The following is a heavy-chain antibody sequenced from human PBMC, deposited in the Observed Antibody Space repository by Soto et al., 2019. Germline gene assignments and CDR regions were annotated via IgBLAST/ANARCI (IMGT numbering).Heavy chain of an antibody. Sequence: QVQLVEAGGGVVQPGRYLRLSCAASGFTFISYGMHWVRQAPGKGLEWVAVISYDGSNKYYADSVKGRFTIYRDNSKNTLYLQMNSLRAEDTAVYYCAKGSTAMTYFDYWGQGTLVTVSS. CDR3: AKGSTAMTYFDY. CDR2: ISYDGSNK. J-gene: IGHJ4*02. D-gene: IGHD5-18*01. V-gene: IGHV3-30*18. CDR1: GFTFISYG.